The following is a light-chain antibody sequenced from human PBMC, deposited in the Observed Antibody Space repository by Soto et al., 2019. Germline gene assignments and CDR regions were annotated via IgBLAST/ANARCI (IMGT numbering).Light chain of an antibody. CDR1: NSDIGTYNF. V-gene: IGLV2-11*01. CDR3: CSYAGSYSLV. Sequence: QSVLTQPRSVSGSPGQSVAISCTGSNSDIGTYNFVSWYQQHPGKAPKLLTYDVNERPSGVPDRFSGSKSGNTASLTISGLQAEDEADYYCCSYAGSYSLVFGGGTQLTVL. CDR2: DVN. J-gene: IGLJ3*02.